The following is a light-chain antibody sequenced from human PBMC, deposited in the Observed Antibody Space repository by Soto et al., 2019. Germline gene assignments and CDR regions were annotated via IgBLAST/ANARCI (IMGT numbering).Light chain of an antibody. CDR2: RTN. Sequence: QSVLTQPASVSGSPGQSITISCTGTSSDIGHYSYVSWYQQYPGRAPKLLIYRTNQRPSGVPDRFSASKSGTSASLAISGLQSEDEADYYCEAWDDRLIGVLFGGGTKVTVL. J-gene: IGLJ2*01. V-gene: IGLV1-44*01. CDR3: EAWDDRLIGVL. CDR1: SSDIGHYSY.